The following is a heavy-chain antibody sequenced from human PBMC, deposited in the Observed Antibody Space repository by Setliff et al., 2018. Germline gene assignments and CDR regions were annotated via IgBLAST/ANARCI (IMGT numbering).Heavy chain of an antibody. CDR1: GFTFSDYY. V-gene: IGHV3-11*01. CDR3: ARVVTPGYYYYMDV. J-gene: IGHJ6*03. CDR2: ITSSGTTT. D-gene: IGHD5-18*01. Sequence: PGGSLRLSCAASGFTFSDYYMSWIRQAPGRGLEWVSYITSSGTTTFYTDSVKGRFAISRDNARNSLYLQMNSLRVEDTAVYYCARVVTPGYYYYMDVWGKGTTVTVSS.